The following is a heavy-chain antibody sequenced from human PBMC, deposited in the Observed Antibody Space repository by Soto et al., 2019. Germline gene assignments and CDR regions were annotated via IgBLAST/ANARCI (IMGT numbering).Heavy chain of an antibody. CDR3: ATEDSIIIPAVSDF. J-gene: IGHJ4*02. CDR2: VSKSAYT. D-gene: IGHD2-2*01. CDR1: GFTFKNYG. V-gene: IGHV3-21*01. Sequence: GGSLRLSCVVSGFTFKNYGINWVRQAPGKGLEWVSSVSKSAYTYYSDSVKGRFTITRDNAKNSVSLQMNTLRSEDTAVYYGATEDSIIIPAVSDFWGQGTLVTVSS.